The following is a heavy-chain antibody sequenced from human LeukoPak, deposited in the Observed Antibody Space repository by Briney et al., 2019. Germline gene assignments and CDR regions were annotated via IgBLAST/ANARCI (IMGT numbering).Heavy chain of an antibody. D-gene: IGHD1-26*01. CDR2: INPSGGST. CDR1: GYTFTSYY. Sequence: ASVTVSCKASGYTFTSYYMHWVRRAPGQGLEWMGIINPSGGSTSYAQKFQGRVTMTRDTSTSTVYMELSSLRSEDTAVFYCAREEAVGAKFRHAFDIWGQGTMVTVSS. CDR3: AREEAVGAKFRHAFDI. J-gene: IGHJ3*02. V-gene: IGHV1-46*01.